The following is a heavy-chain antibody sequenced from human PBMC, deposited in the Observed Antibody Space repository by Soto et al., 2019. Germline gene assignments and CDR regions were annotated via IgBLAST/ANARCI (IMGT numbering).Heavy chain of an antibody. CDR2: INPILSMS. D-gene: IGHD3-10*01. J-gene: IGHJ4*02. CDR3: ASCYGSGYRAFDY. V-gene: IGHV1-69*02. CDR1: GDTFTFYS. Sequence: QVQLVQSGAEVKKPGSSVRVSCKASGDTFTFYSIHWVRQAPGLGLEWMGRINPILSMSNYAQRFQGRVTMTADKSTSTAYMELSSLRSEDTAMYYCASCYGSGYRAFDYWGQGALVTVSS.